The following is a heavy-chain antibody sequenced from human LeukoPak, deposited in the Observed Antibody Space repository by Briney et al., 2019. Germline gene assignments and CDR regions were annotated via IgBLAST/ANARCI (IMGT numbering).Heavy chain of an antibody. Sequence: PSETLSLTCTVSGGSISSSSYYWGWIRQPPGKGLEWIGSIYYSGSTYYNPSLKSRVTISVHTSKNQFSLKLSSVTAADTAVYYCASLALVGATPFSDYWGQGTLVTVSS. CDR2: IYYSGST. D-gene: IGHD1-26*01. CDR1: GGSISSSSYY. J-gene: IGHJ4*02. CDR3: ASLALVGATPFSDY. V-gene: IGHV4-39*01.